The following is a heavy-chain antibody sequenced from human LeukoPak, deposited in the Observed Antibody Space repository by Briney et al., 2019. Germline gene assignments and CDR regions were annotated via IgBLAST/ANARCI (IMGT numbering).Heavy chain of an antibody. Sequence: GASVKVSCKASGYTFTSYGISWVRQAPGQGLEWMGRIIPILGIANYAQKFQGRVTITADKSTSTAYMELSSLRSEDTAVYYCARDRGRYSSSLGGYWGQGTLVTVSS. CDR1: GYTFTSYG. V-gene: IGHV1-69*04. CDR3: ARDRGRYSSSLGGY. CDR2: IIPILGIA. D-gene: IGHD6-13*01. J-gene: IGHJ4*02.